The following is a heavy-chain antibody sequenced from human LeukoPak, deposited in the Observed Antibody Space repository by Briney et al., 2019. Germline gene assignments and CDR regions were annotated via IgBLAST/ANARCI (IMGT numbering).Heavy chain of an antibody. CDR2: INSDGSST. Sequence: GGSLRLSCAASGFTFSDYYMSWVRQAPGKGLVWVSRINSDGSSTSYADSVKGRFTISRDNAKNTLYLQMNSLRAEDTAVYYCAKRREYYMDVWGKGTTVTVSS. CDR3: AKRREYYMDV. J-gene: IGHJ6*03. CDR1: GFTFSDYY. V-gene: IGHV3-74*01.